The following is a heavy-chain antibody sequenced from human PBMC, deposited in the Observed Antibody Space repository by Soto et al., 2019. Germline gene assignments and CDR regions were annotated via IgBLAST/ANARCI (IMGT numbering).Heavy chain of an antibody. J-gene: IGHJ4*02. V-gene: IGHV1-69*01. CDR2: IIPTFGTA. D-gene: IGHD1-26*01. CDR1: GGTFSSYS. CDR3: ARDGGRHSGGIDY. Sequence: QVQLVQSGAEVKKPGSSVKVSCKASGGTFSSYSINWVRQAPGQGLEWMGEIIPTFGTANYAQKFQGRVTITADESTSPAYMELSSLRSEDTGVYYCARDGGRHSGGIDYWGQGTRVTVSS.